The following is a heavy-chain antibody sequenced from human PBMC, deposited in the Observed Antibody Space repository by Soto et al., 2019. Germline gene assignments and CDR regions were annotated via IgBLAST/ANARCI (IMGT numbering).Heavy chain of an antibody. D-gene: IGHD5-12*01. V-gene: IGHV4-59*01. CDR3: VRGRPRDGYNSGHSDFDI. J-gene: IGHJ3*02. CDR2: IYSRGNT. Sequence: SETRSRTCTVSGGSIRSDYCSWIRQSPGKELEWIRYIYSRGNTNYNPSLKSRVTISVDTSKTHFSLNLSSVTAADTAVYYSVRGRPRDGYNSGHSDFDIWGQGTMVNVSS. CDR1: GGSIRSDY.